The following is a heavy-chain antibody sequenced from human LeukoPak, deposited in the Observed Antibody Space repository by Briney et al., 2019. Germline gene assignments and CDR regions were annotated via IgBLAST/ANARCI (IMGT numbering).Heavy chain of an antibody. CDR1: GFTFSSYE. D-gene: IGHD2-2*01. J-gene: IGHJ4*02. Sequence: GGSLRLSCAASGFTFSSYEMNWVRQAPGKGLEWVSYISSSGYTVYYADSVKGRFTMSRDNAKNSLYLQMNSLRAEDTAVHYCVRDASTTVNWGQGTLVTVSS. V-gene: IGHV3-48*03. CDR2: ISSSGYTV. CDR3: VRDASTTVN.